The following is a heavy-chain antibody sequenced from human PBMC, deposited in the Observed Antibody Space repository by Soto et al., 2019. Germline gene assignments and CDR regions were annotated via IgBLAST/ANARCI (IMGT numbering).Heavy chain of an antibody. CDR1: GFTFSSYS. J-gene: IGHJ3*02. CDR2: IGSSSTYI. CDR3: ATNVAATTRALDI. V-gene: IGHV3-21*01. Sequence: EVQLVESGGGLVKPGGSLRLSCAASGFTFSSYSMNWVRQAPGKGLEWVSYIGSSSTYIYYADSVKGRFTISRDNAKNSLYLQMHSLRAEDTAVYYCATNVAATTRALDIWGQGTMVTVSS. D-gene: IGHD1-1*01.